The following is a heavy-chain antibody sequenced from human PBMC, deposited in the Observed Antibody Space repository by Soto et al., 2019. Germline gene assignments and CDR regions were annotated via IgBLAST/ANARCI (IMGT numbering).Heavy chain of an antibody. CDR3: ARSTWWGQRAEPNYDFWSGYYKPLYYYGMEV. V-gene: IGHV4-34*01. Sequence: SETLSLTCAVYGGSFSGYYWSWIRQPPGTGLEWIGEINHSGSTNYNPSLKSRVTISVDTTKNQFALKLSSVTAADTAVYYCARSTWWGQRAEPNYDFWSGYYKPLYYYGMEVWGQGTTVPVSS. CDR1: GGSFSGYY. D-gene: IGHD3-3*01. CDR2: INHSGST. J-gene: IGHJ6*02.